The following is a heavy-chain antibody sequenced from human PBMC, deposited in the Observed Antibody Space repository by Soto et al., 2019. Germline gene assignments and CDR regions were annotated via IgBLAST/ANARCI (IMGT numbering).Heavy chain of an antibody. D-gene: IGHD4-17*01. CDR1: GFTFSSYA. CDR2: ISGSGGST. CDR3: AKEKPDTDYGDYHCYFDY. V-gene: IGHV3-23*01. J-gene: IGHJ4*02. Sequence: GGSLRLSCAASGFTFSSYAMSWVRQAPGKGLEWVSAISGSGGSTYYADSVKGRFTISRDNSKNTLYLQMNSLRAEDTAVYYCAKEKPDTDYGDYHCYFDYWGQGTLVTVSS.